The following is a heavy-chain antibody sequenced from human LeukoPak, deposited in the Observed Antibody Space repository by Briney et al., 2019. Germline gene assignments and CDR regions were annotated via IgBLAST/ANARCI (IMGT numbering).Heavy chain of an antibody. D-gene: IGHD3-10*01. J-gene: IGHJ4*02. V-gene: IGHV4-34*01. Sequence: SETLSLTCAVYGGSFSGYYWSWIRQPPGKGLEWIGEINHSGSTNYNPPLKSRVTISVDTSKNQFSLKLSSVTAADTAVYYCARAITMVRGVPRFDYWGQGTLVTVSS. CDR1: GGSFSGYY. CDR3: ARAITMVRGVPRFDY. CDR2: INHSGST.